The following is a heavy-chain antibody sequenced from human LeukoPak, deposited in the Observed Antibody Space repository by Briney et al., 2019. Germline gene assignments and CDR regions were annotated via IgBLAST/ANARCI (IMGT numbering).Heavy chain of an antibody. J-gene: IGHJ4*02. CDR2: TSNKAKSYTT. D-gene: IGHD1-20*01. CDR3: ARVTGAYYFDY. CDR1: GFTFSDHY. Sequence: GGSLRLSCAASGFTFSDHYMDWVRQAPGKGLEWVGRTSNKAKSYTTEYAASVKDRCTISRDDSKNSLYLQMNSLKTEDTAVYYRARVTGAYYFDYWGQGTLVTVSS. V-gene: IGHV3-72*01.